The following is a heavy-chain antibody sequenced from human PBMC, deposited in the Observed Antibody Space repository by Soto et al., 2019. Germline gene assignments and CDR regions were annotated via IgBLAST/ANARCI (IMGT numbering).Heavy chain of an antibody. Sequence: QEQLVESGGGVVQPGRSLRLSCAASGFTFGHYAMHWVRQAPGKGLEWVAVIAYDGSNRYYADSVKGRFTISRHNSKNTLYLQMDSLRAEDTAVYYCVREDYGAEYFDYWGQGALVTVSS. CDR3: VREDYGAEYFDY. D-gene: IGHD4-17*01. CDR1: GFTFGHYA. CDR2: IAYDGSNR. V-gene: IGHV3-30*04. J-gene: IGHJ4*02.